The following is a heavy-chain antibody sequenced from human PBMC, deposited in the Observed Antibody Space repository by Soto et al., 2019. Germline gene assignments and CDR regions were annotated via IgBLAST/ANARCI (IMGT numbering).Heavy chain of an antibody. CDR1: GFSLSNARMG. Sequence: QVTLKESGPVLVKPTETLTLTCTVSGFSLSNARMGVSWIRQPPGKALEWLAHIFSNDEKSYSTSLKSRLTISKDTSKSQVVLTMTTMDPVDTATYYCALVVITTYYYYGMDVWGQGTTVTVSS. V-gene: IGHV2-26*01. J-gene: IGHJ6*02. CDR2: IFSNDEK. D-gene: IGHD3-22*01. CDR3: ALVVITTYYYYGMDV.